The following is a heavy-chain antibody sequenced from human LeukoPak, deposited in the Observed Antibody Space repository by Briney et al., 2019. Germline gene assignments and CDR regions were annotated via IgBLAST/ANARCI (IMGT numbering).Heavy chain of an antibody. CDR3: ARGDIPDF. Sequence: PSETLSLTCGVSGYSISSGYYWGWIRQSPGKGLEWIGSIYHSGNTYYNLSLKSRVTISVDTSKNQFSLKLSSVTAADTAVYYCARGDIPDFWGRATLVTVSP. J-gene: IGHJ4*02. V-gene: IGHV4-38-2*01. CDR2: IYHSGNT. D-gene: IGHD2-21*01. CDR1: GYSISSGYY.